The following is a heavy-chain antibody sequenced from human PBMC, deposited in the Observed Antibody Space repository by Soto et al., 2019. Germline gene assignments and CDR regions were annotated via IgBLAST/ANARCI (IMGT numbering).Heavy chain of an antibody. D-gene: IGHD3-22*01. CDR3: ARGSGVHDSTGYYPHFDS. V-gene: IGHV3-33*01. J-gene: IGHJ4*02. Sequence: QVQLVESGGGVVQPGRSLRLSCAASGFSFSNYAMHWVRQAPGKGLEWVAVIWYDGSNKYYADSVKGRFTISRDNSQNTLYLQMNSLRAEDTAVYYCARGSGVHDSTGYYPHFDSWGQGTLVTVSS. CDR2: IWYDGSNK. CDR1: GFSFSNYA.